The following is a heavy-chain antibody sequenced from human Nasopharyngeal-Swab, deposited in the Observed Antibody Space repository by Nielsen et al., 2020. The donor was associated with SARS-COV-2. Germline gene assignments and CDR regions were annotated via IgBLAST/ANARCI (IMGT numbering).Heavy chain of an antibody. J-gene: IGHJ4*02. CDR3: ATTGYSSVYYVH. CDR2: INHSGST. D-gene: IGHD6-25*01. CDR1: GYSISSSNYY. Sequence: SETLSLTCTVSGYSISSSNYYWSWIRQPPGKGLEWIGEINHSGSTNYNPSLESRVTLSVDTSKNQFSLNLISVTAADTAVYYCATTGYSSVYYVHWGQGVLVTVSS. V-gene: IGHV4-39*07.